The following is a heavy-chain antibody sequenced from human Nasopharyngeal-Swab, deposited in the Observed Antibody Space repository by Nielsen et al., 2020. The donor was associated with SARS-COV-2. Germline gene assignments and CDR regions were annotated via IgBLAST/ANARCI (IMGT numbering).Heavy chain of an antibody. V-gene: IGHV3-23*01. CDR3: AKDTTGFGELSPCY. CDR1: GFTFSNYA. D-gene: IGHD3-10*01. Sequence: GESLKISCAASGFTFSNYAMSWVRQAPGKGLEWVSSISGSGEITYYADSVKGRFTISRDNSKNTLYLQMNSLRAEDTAAYYCAKDTTGFGELSPCYWGQGTLVTVSS. CDR2: ISGSGEIT. J-gene: IGHJ4*02.